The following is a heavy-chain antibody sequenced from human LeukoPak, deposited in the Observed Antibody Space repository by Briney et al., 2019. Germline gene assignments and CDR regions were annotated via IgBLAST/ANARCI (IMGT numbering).Heavy chain of an antibody. D-gene: IGHD3-3*01. CDR1: GFTFSSYA. J-gene: IGHJ6*03. Sequence: GGSLRLSCAASGFTFSSYAMSWVRQAPGKGLEWVSAISDSGGSTKYEVSVKGRFTISRDNYKDTLYLQMNSLRAEDTAVYYCAKIGRRYDFWTGYYEEEVDYMDVWGKGTTVTVSS. CDR3: AKIGRRYDFWTGYYEEEVDYMDV. V-gene: IGHV3-23*02. CDR2: ISDSGGST.